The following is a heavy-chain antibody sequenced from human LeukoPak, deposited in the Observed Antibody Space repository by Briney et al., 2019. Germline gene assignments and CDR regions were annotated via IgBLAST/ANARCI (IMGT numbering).Heavy chain of an antibody. V-gene: IGHV1-69*02. CDR3: ARVASRRDFTIFGIVY. CDR2: IIPILGIA. D-gene: IGHD3-3*01. J-gene: IGHJ4*02. Sequence: ASVKVSCKASGGTFSSYTISWVRQAPGQGLEWMGRIIPILGIANYAQKFQGRVTITADKSTSTAYMELSSPRSEDTAVYYCARVASRRDFTIFGIVYWGQGTLVTVSS. CDR1: GGTFSSYT.